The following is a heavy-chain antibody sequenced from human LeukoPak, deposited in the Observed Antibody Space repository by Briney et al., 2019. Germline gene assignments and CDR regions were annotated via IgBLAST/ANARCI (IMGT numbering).Heavy chain of an antibody. CDR1: GYTVTGYY. D-gene: IGHD6-19*01. CDR3: ARDGSRSGWSYYYYMDV. CDR2: INPNSGGT. Sequence: ASVKVSCKASGYTVTGYYMHWVRQAPGQGLEWMGWINPNSGGTNYAQKFQGRVTMTRDTSISTAYMELSRLRSDDTAVYYCARDGSRSGWSYYYYMDVWGKGTTVTISS. V-gene: IGHV1-2*02. J-gene: IGHJ6*03.